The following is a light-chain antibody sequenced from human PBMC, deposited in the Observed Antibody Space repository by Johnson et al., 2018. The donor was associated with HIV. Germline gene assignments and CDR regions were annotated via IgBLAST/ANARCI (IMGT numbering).Light chain of an antibody. CDR3: GTLDSSLSAYV. CDR1: SSNIGINY. CDR2: DNT. J-gene: IGLJ1*01. V-gene: IGLV1-51*01. Sequence: QSVLTQPPSVSAAPGQKVTISCSGSSSNIGINYVSWYQQLPGTAPKLLIYDNTKRPSGIPDRFSGSKSGTSATLGITGLQTGDEADYYCGTLDSSLSAYVFGTGTKVTVL.